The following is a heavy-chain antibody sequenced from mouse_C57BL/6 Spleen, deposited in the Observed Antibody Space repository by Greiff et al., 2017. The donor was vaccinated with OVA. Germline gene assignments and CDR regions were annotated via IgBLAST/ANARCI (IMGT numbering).Heavy chain of an antibody. V-gene: IGHV5-17*01. J-gene: IGHJ2*01. Sequence: EVKLVESGGGLVKPGGSLKLSCAASGFTFSDYGMHWVRQAPEKGLEWVAYISSGSSTIYYADTVKGRFTISRDNAKNTLFLQMTSLRAEDTAKYYCAREEYSGFDYWGQGTTLTVSS. CDR1: GFTFSDYG. CDR2: ISSGSSTI. D-gene: IGHD3-1*01. CDR3: AREEYSGFDY.